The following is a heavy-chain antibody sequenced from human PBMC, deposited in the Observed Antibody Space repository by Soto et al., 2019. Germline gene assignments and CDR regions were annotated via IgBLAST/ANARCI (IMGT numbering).Heavy chain of an antibody. CDR3: ARDARFTIFGLGGCDY. Sequence: ASVKVSCKASGYTFTGYYMHWVRQAPGQGLEWMGWINPNSGGTNYAQKFQGWVTMTRDTSISTAYMELSRLRSDDTAVYYCARDARFTIFGLGGCDYWSQGTLLTVSS. V-gene: IGHV1-2*04. CDR2: INPNSGGT. CDR1: GYTFTGYY. D-gene: IGHD3-3*01. J-gene: IGHJ4*02.